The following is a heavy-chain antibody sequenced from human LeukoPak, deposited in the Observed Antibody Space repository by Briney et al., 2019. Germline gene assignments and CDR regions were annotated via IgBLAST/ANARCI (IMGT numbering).Heavy chain of an antibody. J-gene: IGHJ4*02. Sequence: GGSLRLSCAASGFTFSSYAMSWGRQAPGKGLEGVSAISGSGGSTYYADSVKGRFTISRDNSKNTLYLQMNSLRAEDTAVYYCAKEEGYQLLYSSTFDYWGQGTLVTVSS. CDR1: GFTFSSYA. CDR2: ISGSGGST. CDR3: AKEEGYQLLYSSTFDY. D-gene: IGHD2-2*02. V-gene: IGHV3-23*01.